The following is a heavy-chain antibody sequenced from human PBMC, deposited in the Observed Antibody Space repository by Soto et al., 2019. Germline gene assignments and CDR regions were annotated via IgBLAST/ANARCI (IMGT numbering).Heavy chain of an antibody. V-gene: IGHV3-48*02. J-gene: IGHJ4*02. D-gene: IGHD5-12*01. CDR1: GFTFSSYS. CDR3: ARGRGYSGYDYGY. CDR2: ISSSSSTI. Sequence: PGGSLRLSCAASGFTFSSYSMNWVRQAPGKGLEWVSYISSSSSTIYYADSVKGRFTISRDNAKNSQYLQMNSLRDEDTAVYYCARGRGYSGYDYGYWGQGTLVTVSS.